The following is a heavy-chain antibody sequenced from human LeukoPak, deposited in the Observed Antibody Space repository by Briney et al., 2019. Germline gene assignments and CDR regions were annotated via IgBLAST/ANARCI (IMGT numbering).Heavy chain of an antibody. Sequence: ASVKVSCKVSGYTLTELSMHWVRQAPGKGLEWMGGFDPEDGETIYAQKFQGRVTMTEDTSTDTAYMELSSLRSEDTAVYYCAKAGVGTDTAMTDYWGQGILVTVSS. CDR1: GYTLTELS. D-gene: IGHD5-18*01. V-gene: IGHV1-24*01. CDR3: AKAGVGTDTAMTDY. J-gene: IGHJ4*02. CDR2: FDPEDGET.